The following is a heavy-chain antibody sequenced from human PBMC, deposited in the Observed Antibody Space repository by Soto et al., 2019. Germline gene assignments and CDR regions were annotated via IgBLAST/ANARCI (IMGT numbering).Heavy chain of an antibody. V-gene: IGHV3-64*01. CDR2: ISGNGGAT. J-gene: IGHJ4*02. CDR1: GFTFSSYS. D-gene: IGHD3-10*01. CDR3: ARVGRGYDY. Sequence: EVQLVESGGGLVQPGGSLRLSCAASGFTFSSYSMHWVRQAPGKGLEYVSAISGNGGATYYANSVKARFTISRDNSKNTLYLQMDSLRAEDMAVYYCARVGRGYDYWGQGTLVTVSS.